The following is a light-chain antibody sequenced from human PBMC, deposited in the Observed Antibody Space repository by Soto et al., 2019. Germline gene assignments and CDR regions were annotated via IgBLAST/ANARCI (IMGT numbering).Light chain of an antibody. V-gene: IGKV2-28*01. Sequence: DIVMTQSPLSLPVTPGDPASISCRSSQSLLHSNGYNYLDLYLQKPGQSPQLLIYLGSHRASGVPDRFSGSGSGTDFTLKIIRVEAEDVGVYYCMQSLQTWTFGQGTKVELK. CDR1: QSLLHSNGYNY. CDR3: MQSLQTWT. J-gene: IGKJ1*01. CDR2: LGS.